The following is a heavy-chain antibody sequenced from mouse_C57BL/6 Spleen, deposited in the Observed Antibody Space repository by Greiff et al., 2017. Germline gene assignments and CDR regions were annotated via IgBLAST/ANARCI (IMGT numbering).Heavy chain of an antibody. CDR3: ASYYDYDGNIRYAMDY. Sequence: QVQLQQPGTELVKPGASVKLSCKASGYTFTSYWMHWVKQRPGQGLEWIGNINPSNGGTNYNEKFKSKATLTVDKSSSTAYMQLSSLTSEDSAVYYCASYYDYDGNIRYAMDYWGQGTSVTVSS. CDR1: GYTFTSYW. V-gene: IGHV1-53*01. J-gene: IGHJ4*01. D-gene: IGHD2-4*01. CDR2: INPSNGGT.